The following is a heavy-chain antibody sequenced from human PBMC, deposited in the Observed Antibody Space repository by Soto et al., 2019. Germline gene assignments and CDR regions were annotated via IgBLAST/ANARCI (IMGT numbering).Heavy chain of an antibody. V-gene: IGHV3-33*01. Sequence: QVQLVESGGGVVQPGRSLRLSCAASGFTFSSYGMHWVRQAPGKGLEWVAVIWYDGSNKYYADSVKGRFTISRDNSKNTRYLQMNSLRAEGTAVYYCARDSGYCSGGSCGNDYWGQGTLVTVSS. CDR3: ARDSGYCSGGSCGNDY. J-gene: IGHJ4*02. CDR2: IWYDGSNK. CDR1: GFTFSSYG. D-gene: IGHD2-15*01.